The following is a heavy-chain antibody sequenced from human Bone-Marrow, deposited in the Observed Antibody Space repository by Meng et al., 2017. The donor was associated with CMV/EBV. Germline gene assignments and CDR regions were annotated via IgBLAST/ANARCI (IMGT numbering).Heavy chain of an antibody. CDR1: GFTFSSYW. Sequence: GESLKISCAASGFTFSSYWMSWVRQAPGKGLEWVANIKQDGSEKYYVDSVKGRFTISRDNAKNSLYLQMNSLRAEDTAVYYCARDLNWEATIWDYYYYYGMDVWGQWTTVPVSS. CDR2: IKQDGSEK. CDR3: ARDLNWEATIWDYYYYYGMDV. J-gene: IGHJ6*02. D-gene: IGHD5-12*01. V-gene: IGHV3-7*01.